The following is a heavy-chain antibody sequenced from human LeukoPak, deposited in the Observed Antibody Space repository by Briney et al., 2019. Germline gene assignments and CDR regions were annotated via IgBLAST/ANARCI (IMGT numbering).Heavy chain of an antibody. CDR1: GGSISSGSYY. D-gene: IGHD2-2*01. V-gene: IGHV4-61*02. J-gene: IGHJ4*02. CDR2: IYASGST. Sequence: SETLSLTCTVSGGSISSGSYYWSWIRQPAGKGLEWIGRIYASGSTNYNPSLKSRVTISVDTSKNQFSLKLSSVTAADTAVYYCAGVLARRRGYQLLSDDYWGQGTLVTVSS. CDR3: AGVLARRRGYQLLSDDY.